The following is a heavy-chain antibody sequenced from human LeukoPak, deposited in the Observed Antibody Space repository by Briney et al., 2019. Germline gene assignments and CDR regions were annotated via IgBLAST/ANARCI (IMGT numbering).Heavy chain of an antibody. CDR3: ARDLDMVAATGDFDY. CDR2: ISAYNGNT. CDR1: GYTFTSYG. Sequence: GASVKVSCKASGYTFTSYGISWVRQAPGQGLEWMGWISAYNGNTNYAQKLQGRVTMTTDTSTSTAYMELRSLRSDDTAVYYCARDLDMVAATGDFDYWGQGTLVTVSS. J-gene: IGHJ4*02. D-gene: IGHD2-15*01. V-gene: IGHV1-18*01.